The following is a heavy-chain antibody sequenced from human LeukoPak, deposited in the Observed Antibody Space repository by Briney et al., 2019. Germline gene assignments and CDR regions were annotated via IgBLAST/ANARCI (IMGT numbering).Heavy chain of an antibody. CDR3: VKRVDYSEKYYFDS. J-gene: IGHJ4*02. V-gene: IGHV3-23*01. CDR1: GFTFSRYA. Sequence: PGGSLRLSCSASGFTFSRYAMHWVRQAPGKGLEFVSAISGDVRSTFYADSVRGRFTISRDNSKNTLSLQMNSLGADDTAVYYCVKRVDYSEKYYFDSWGRGTLVTVSS. CDR2: ISGDVRST. D-gene: IGHD4-11*01.